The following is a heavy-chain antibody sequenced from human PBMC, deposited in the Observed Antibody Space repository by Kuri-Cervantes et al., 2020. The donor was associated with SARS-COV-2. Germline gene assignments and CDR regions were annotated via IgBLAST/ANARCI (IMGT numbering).Heavy chain of an antibody. CDR3: AREDTLNYYYYMDV. J-gene: IGHJ6*03. CDR1: GFTFSSYW. D-gene: IGHD5-18*01. Sequence: ETLSLTCAASGFTFSSYWMHWVRQAPGKGLVWVSRINSDGSSTSYADSVKGRFTISRDNAKNTLYLQMNSLRAEDTAVYYCAREDTLNYYYYMDVWGKGTTVTVSS. V-gene: IGHV3-74*01. CDR2: INSDGSST.